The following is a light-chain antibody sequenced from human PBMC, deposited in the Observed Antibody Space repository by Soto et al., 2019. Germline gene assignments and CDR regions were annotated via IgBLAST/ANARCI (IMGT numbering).Light chain of an antibody. CDR1: QDISTY. CDR3: QQYGESPFT. Sequence: DVLLTQSPSSLSASVGDRVTITCQASQDISTYLNWYQQRPGKAPKLLIYDASNLETGVPSRFSGSGSGTDFSFTINSLQPDDIATYYCQQYGESPFTFGPGTKVDVK. CDR2: DAS. J-gene: IGKJ3*01. V-gene: IGKV1-33*01.